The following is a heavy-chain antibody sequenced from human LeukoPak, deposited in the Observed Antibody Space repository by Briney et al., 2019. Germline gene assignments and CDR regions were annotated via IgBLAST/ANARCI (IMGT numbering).Heavy chain of an antibody. CDR2: IYYISNT. V-gene: IGHV4-61*08. D-gene: IGHD1-26*01. Sequence: SETLSLTCTVSGASVGSAGYYWSWIRQPPGGGLERIGYIYYISNTNYNPSLKSRVTMSVDPSKNQFSLKLNSVTAADTAVYYCARTQSQSGSYRYYFGYWGQGTLVTVSS. J-gene: IGHJ4*02. CDR3: ARTQSQSGSYRYYFGY. CDR1: GASVGSAGYY.